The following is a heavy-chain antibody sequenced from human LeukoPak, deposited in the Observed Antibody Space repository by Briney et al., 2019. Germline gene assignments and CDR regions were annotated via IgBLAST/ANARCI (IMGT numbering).Heavy chain of an antibody. CDR3: ASGYSSSWVRA. D-gene: IGHD6-13*01. CDR1: GFTINPFNHYW. J-gene: IGHJ4*02. V-gene: IGHV3-74*01. CDR2: INTDGSST. Sequence: GGSLRLSCVASGFTINPFNHYWIRWGRQAPGKGLVWVSRINTDGSSTSYADSVKGRFTISRDNAKNTLYLQMNSLRAEDTAVYYCASGYSSSWVRAWGQGTLVTVSS.